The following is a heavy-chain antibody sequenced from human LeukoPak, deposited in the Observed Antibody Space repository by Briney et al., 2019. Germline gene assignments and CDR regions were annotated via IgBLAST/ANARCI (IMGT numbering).Heavy chain of an antibody. CDR2: IYYSGST. CDR1: GYSISSDYY. Sequence: SETLSLTCTVSGYSISSDYYWGWIRQPPGKGLEWIGSIYYSGSTYYNPSLKSRVTISVDTSKNQFSLKLSSVTAADTAVYYCAREDLSGPYMDVWGKGTTVTVSS. D-gene: IGHD3-16*02. V-gene: IGHV4-38-2*02. J-gene: IGHJ6*03. CDR3: AREDLSGPYMDV.